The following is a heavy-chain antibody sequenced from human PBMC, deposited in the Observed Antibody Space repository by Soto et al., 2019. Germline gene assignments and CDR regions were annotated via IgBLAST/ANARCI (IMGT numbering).Heavy chain of an antibody. J-gene: IGHJ4*02. CDR1: GYTFTSYA. Sequence: ASVKVSCKASGYTFTSYAMHWVRQAPGQRLEWMGWINAGNGNTKYSQKFQGRVTITRDTSASTAYMELSSLRSEDTAVYYCARGLNGYCAHKGPEDWPLDYWGQGTLVTVSS. CDR2: INAGNGNT. V-gene: IGHV1-3*01. CDR3: ARGLNGYCAHKGPEDWPLDY. D-gene: IGHD5-18*01.